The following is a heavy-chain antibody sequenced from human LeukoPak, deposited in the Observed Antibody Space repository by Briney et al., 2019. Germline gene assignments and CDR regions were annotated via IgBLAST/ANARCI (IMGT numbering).Heavy chain of an antibody. D-gene: IGHD1-26*01. CDR3: AREEWELLGNFDY. V-gene: IGHV3-30-3*01. CDR1: GFTFSSYA. CDR2: ISYDGSNK. J-gene: IGHJ4*02. Sequence: GGSLRLSCAASGFTFSSYAMHWVRQAPGKGLGWVAVISYDGSNKYYADSVKGRFTISRDNSKNTLYLQMNSLRAEDTAVYSCAREEWELLGNFDYWGQGTLVTVSS.